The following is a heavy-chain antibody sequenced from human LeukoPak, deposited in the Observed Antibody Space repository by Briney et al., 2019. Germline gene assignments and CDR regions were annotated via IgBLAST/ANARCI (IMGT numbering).Heavy chain of an antibody. D-gene: IGHD7-27*01. CDR3: ARGFRGDNFDY. CDR1: GGSISSYY. Sequence: SETLSLTCTVSGGSISSYYWSWIRQPPGKGLGWIGYIYYSGSTNYNPSLKSRVTISVDTSKNQFSLKLSSVTAADTAVYYCARGFRGDNFDYWGQGTLVTVSS. CDR2: IYYSGST. J-gene: IGHJ4*02. V-gene: IGHV4-59*01.